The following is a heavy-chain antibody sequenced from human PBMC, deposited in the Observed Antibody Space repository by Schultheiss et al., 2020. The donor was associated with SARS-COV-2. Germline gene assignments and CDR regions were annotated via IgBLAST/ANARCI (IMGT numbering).Heavy chain of an antibody. V-gene: IGHV4-4*07. Sequence: SETLSLTCTVSGGSISSYYWSWIRQPAGKGLEWIGRIYTSGSTNYNPSLKSRVTMSVDTSKNQFSLKLSSVTAADTAVYYCARGLSYYYDSSGYHVYYFDYWGQGTLVTVSS. CDR1: GGSISSYY. CDR2: IYTSGST. CDR3: ARGLSYYYDSSGYHVYYFDY. J-gene: IGHJ4*02. D-gene: IGHD3-22*01.